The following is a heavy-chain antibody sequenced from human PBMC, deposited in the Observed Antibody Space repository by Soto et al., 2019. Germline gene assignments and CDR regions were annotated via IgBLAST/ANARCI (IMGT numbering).Heavy chain of an antibody. CDR1: GFTFSTYA. Sequence: QVHLVESGGGVVQPGRSLRLSCAASGFTFSTYAMHWVRQAPGKRLEWVAFVSNGGNNIYYADSVRGRFTISREDSKDTLFLQMTNVSPEDMAVYYCAREWLSSTSPVEFDSWGQGTLVTVSS. V-gene: IGHV3-30-3*01. J-gene: IGHJ4*02. D-gene: IGHD5-12*01. CDR3: AREWLSSTSPVEFDS. CDR2: VSNGGNNI.